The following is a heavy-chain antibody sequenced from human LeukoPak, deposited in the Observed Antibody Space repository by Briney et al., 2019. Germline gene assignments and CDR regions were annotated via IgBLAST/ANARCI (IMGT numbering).Heavy chain of an antibody. Sequence: ASVRVSRKASGGTFSSYAISWVRQAPGQGLGWMGRIIPILGIANYAQKFQGRVTITADKSTSTAYMELSSLRSEDTAVYYCARGGIAAAGSRFDYWGQGTLVTVSS. CDR1: GGTFSSYA. J-gene: IGHJ4*02. V-gene: IGHV1-69*04. CDR2: IIPILGIA. D-gene: IGHD6-13*01. CDR3: ARGGIAAAGSRFDY.